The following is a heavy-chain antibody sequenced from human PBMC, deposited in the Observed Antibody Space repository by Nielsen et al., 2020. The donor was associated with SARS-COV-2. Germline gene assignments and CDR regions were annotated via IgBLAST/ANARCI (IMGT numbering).Heavy chain of an antibody. CDR3: AREPVYCSGGRCYVHYFDY. CDR2: ISGSGNTI. D-gene: IGHD2-15*01. J-gene: IGHJ4*02. Sequence: GESLKISCAASGFDFSDYYMSWIRQAQGKGLEWVSYISGSGNTIFYEDSLKGRFTISRDNANNSLYLQMNSLRAEDTAVYYCAREPVYCSGGRCYVHYFDYWGQGTLVTVSS. V-gene: IGHV3-11*01. CDR1: GFDFSDYY.